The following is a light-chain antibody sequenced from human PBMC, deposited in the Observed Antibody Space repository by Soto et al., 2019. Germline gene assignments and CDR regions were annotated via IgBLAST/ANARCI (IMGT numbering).Light chain of an antibody. Sequence: EIVLTQSPATLSLSPGERATLSCRASQSVSSYLAWYQQKPGQAPRLLICDASNMATGIPARFIGSGSGTAFSHTITGQEPEDFAVYYCQQRNNCSPYTFGQGTKLEIK. V-gene: IGKV3-11*01. CDR2: DAS. J-gene: IGKJ2*01. CDR1: QSVSSY. CDR3: QQRNNCSPYT.